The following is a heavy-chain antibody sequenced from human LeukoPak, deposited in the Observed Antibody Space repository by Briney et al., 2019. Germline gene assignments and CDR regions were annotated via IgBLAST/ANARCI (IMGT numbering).Heavy chain of an antibody. CDR2: ISWNSGSI. Sequence: PGGSLRLSCAASGFTFDDYAMHWVRQAPGKGLEWVSGISWNSGSIGYADSVKGRFTISRDNAKNSLYLQMNSLRAEDTAVYYCASAASMVRDFFGTDVWGQGTTVTVSS. J-gene: IGHJ6*02. D-gene: IGHD3-10*01. V-gene: IGHV3-9*01. CDR3: ASAASMVRDFFGTDV. CDR1: GFTFDDYA.